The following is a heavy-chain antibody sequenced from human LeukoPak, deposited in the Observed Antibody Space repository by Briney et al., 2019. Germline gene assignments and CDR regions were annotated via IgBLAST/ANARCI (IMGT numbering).Heavy chain of an antibody. D-gene: IGHD3-3*01. CDR2: ISGSGGST. V-gene: IGHV3-23*01. CDR3: ARHDFWSGFKGGDY. CDR1: GFTFSSYG. J-gene: IGHJ4*02. Sequence: GGSLRLSCAASGFTFSSYGMSWVRQAPGKGLEWVSAISGSGGSTYYADSVKGRFTISRDNAKNSLYLQMNSLRAEDTAFYYCARHDFWSGFKGGDYWGQGTLVTVSS.